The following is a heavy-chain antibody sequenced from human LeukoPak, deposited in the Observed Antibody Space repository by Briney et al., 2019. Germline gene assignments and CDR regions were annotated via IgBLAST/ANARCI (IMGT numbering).Heavy chain of an antibody. CDR3: AKDIRRWIAVGGVDY. J-gene: IGHJ4*02. V-gene: IGHV3-21*04. CDR1: GFTFSSYS. Sequence: PGGSLRLSCAASGFTFSSYSMNWVRQAPGKGLEWVSSISSSSSYIYYADSVKGRFTISRDNAKNSLYLQMNSLRAEDTALYYCAKDIRRWIAVGGVDYWGQGTLVTVSS. D-gene: IGHD6-19*01. CDR2: ISSSSSYI.